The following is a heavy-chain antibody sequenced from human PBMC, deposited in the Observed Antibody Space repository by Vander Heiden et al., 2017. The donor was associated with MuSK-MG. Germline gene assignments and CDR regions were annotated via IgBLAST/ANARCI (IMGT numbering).Heavy chain of an antibody. J-gene: IGHJ5*02. CDR3: ARLYDFLDP. CDR2: IYYSGST. D-gene: IGHD3-3*01. V-gene: IGHV4-39*01. Sequence: QLQLQESGPGLVKPSETLSLTCTVSGGSISSSSYYWGRIRQTPGKGLEWIGSIYYSGSTYYNPSLKSRVTISVDTSKNQFSLKLSSVTAADTAVYYCARLYDFLDPWGQGTLVTVSS. CDR1: GGSISSSSYY.